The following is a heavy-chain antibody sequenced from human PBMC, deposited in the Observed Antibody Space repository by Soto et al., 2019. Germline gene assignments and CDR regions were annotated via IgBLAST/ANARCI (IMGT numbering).Heavy chain of an antibody. J-gene: IGHJ6*02. CDR1: GFTFSSYS. V-gene: IGHV3-21*01. Sequence: EVQLVESGGGLVKPGGSLRLSCAASGFTFSSYSMNWVRQAPGKGLEWVSSISSSSSYIYYADSVKGRFTIPRDSAKNSLYLQMNSLRAEDTAVYYCASEQWAGGMDVWGQGTTVTVSS. D-gene: IGHD6-19*01. CDR3: ASEQWAGGMDV. CDR2: ISSSSSYI.